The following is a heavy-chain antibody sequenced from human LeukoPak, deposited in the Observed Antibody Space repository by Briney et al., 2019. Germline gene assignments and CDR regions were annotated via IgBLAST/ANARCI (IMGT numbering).Heavy chain of an antibody. V-gene: IGHV4-59*01. CDR3: ARVGRGWYSLHY. J-gene: IGHJ4*02. CDR1: IDSICDYY. CDR2: FYNGGTT. Sequence: SETLSLTCTVSIDSICDYYWTWLPQPPGKGLDWIGYFYNGGTTHYNPPLKSRATISEDTTYQFSLRLTSVTAADAAVYYCARVGRGWYSLHYWGQGTLVTVSS. D-gene: IGHD6-19*01.